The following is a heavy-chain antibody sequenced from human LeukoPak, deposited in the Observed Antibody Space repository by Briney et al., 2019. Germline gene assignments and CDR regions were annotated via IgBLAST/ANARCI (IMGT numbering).Heavy chain of an antibody. Sequence: GGSLRLSCVASGFNLSGYWMYWVRQAPGKGLMYISRNNGDGSTTNYADVVKGRFTMSRDNVKNTLYLQMNSLRVEDTAVYYCARDPRNVGLAPWGQGTLVTVSS. J-gene: IGHJ5*02. CDR3: ARDPRNVGLAP. D-gene: IGHD2-15*01. CDR2: NNGDGSTT. V-gene: IGHV3-74*01. CDR1: GFNLSGYW.